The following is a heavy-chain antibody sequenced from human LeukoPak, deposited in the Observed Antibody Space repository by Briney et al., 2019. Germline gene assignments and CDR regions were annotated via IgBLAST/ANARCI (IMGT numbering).Heavy chain of an antibody. Sequence: GGSLRLSCAASGFTFSSYGMTWVRQAPGKGLEWVSTISDSGGSTYYADSVKGRFTISRGNSKHTLYLQMNSLRAEDTAIYYCATGAYFDYWGQGTLVTVSS. CDR1: GFTFSSYG. V-gene: IGHV3-23*01. J-gene: IGHJ4*02. CDR2: ISDSGGST. CDR3: ATGAYFDY.